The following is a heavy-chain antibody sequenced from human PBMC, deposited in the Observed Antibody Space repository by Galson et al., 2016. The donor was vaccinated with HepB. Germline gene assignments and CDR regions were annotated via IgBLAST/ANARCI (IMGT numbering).Heavy chain of an antibody. Sequence: SLRLSCAASGFTFTSYPIHWVRQAPGKGLEWVGVTSFDGGRVYYAESVDGRFTVSRDNSQNTVYLQMHNLKTEDTALYYCASGFCASISCPLGHYWGQGAQVTVSS. CDR2: TSFDGGRV. CDR1: GFTFTSYP. V-gene: IGHV3-30*04. CDR3: ASGFCASISCPLGHY. J-gene: IGHJ4*02. D-gene: IGHD1-14*01.